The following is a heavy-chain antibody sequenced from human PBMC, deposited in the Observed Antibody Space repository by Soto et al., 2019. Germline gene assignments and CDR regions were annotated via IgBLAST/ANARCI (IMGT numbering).Heavy chain of an antibody. J-gene: IGHJ4*02. CDR3: ARADSSGYYWFDY. Sequence: GASVKVSCKASGGTFSSYTISWVRQAPGQGLEWMGRIIPIIGTTNYAQKFQGRVTITADESTSTAYMELSSLRSEDTAVYYCARADSSGYYWFDYWGQGTLVTVSS. CDR1: GGTFSSYT. D-gene: IGHD3-22*01. V-gene: IGHV1-69*08. CDR2: IIPIIGTT.